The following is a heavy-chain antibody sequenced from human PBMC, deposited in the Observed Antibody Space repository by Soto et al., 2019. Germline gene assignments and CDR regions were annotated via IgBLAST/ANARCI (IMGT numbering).Heavy chain of an antibody. D-gene: IGHD3-10*01. CDR3: ARQYDSGTYPVDY. CDR2: IYSSGSA. Sequence: QVQLQESGPGLVKPSETLSLTCTVSGGSISGDYWGWIRKPPGKGLEYMGYIYSSGSANYNPPLKSRFTITRDTSKNHFSLELHSVTAADTAVYYCARQYDSGTYPVDYWGQGTLVTVSS. V-gene: IGHV4-59*08. CDR1: GGSISGDY. J-gene: IGHJ4*02.